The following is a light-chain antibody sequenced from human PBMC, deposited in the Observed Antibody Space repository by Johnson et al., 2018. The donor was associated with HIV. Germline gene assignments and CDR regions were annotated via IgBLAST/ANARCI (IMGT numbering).Light chain of an antibody. V-gene: IGLV1-51*02. CDR3: GTWDSRLSAEV. CDR1: SSNIGNNY. CDR2: ENN. J-gene: IGLJ1*01. Sequence: QSVLTQPPSVSAAPGQKVTISCSGSSSNIGNNYVSWYQQFPGTAPKLLIYENNKRPSGVPDRFSGSKSGTSATLGITGLQTGDEADYYCGTWDSRLSAEVFGTGTKVTVL.